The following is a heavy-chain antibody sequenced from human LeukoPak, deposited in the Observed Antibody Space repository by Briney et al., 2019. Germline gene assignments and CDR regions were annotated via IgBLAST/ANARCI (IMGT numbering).Heavy chain of an antibody. D-gene: IGHD3-22*01. CDR2: INHSGNT. CDR3: AREFRYYDSSGYYLYYFDY. CDR1: GGSFNGYS. Sequence: SETLSLTCAVYGGSFNGYSWSWLRQPPGKGLEWIGEINHSGNTNYNPSPKSRLTMSVDTSKNQFSLKLSSVTAADTAVYYCAREFRYYDSSGYYLYYFDYWGQGILATVSS. J-gene: IGHJ4*02. V-gene: IGHV4-34*01.